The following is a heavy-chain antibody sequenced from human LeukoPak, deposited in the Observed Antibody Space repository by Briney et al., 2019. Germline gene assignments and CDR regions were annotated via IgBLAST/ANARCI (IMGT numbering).Heavy chain of an antibody. D-gene: IGHD6-19*01. CDR1: GFSFSNVW. Sequence: PGGSLRLSCAASGFSFSNVWTSWVRQAPGKGLXXXXXXKSKTDAATTDYAAPVKGRFTISRDNSKNTLYLQMNSLRAENTAVYYCAREGYSSGWYYFDYWGQGTLVTVSS. CDR3: AREGYSSGWYYFDY. CDR2: XKSKTDAATT. V-gene: IGHV3-15*01. J-gene: IGHJ4*02.